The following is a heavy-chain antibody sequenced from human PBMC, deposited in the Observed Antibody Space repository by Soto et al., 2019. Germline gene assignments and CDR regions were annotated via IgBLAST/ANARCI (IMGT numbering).Heavy chain of an antibody. D-gene: IGHD3-3*01. Sequence: QVQLVESGGGVVQPGRSLRLSCAASGFTFSSYGMHWVRQAPGKGLEWVAVISYDGSNKYYADSVKGRFTISRDNSKNTLYLQMNSLRAEDTAVYYCAKAVPVWSCYLGNWFDLWGQVTLVTVSS. CDR3: AKAVPVWSCYLGNWFDL. CDR2: ISYDGSNK. V-gene: IGHV3-30*18. J-gene: IGHJ5*02. CDR1: GFTFSSYG.